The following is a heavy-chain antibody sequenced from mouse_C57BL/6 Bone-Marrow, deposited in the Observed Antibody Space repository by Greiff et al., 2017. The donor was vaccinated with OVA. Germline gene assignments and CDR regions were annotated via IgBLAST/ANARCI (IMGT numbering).Heavy chain of an antibody. CDR2: IYPGSGST. J-gene: IGHJ3*01. CDR1: GYTFTSYW. V-gene: IGHV1-55*01. D-gene: IGHD3-2*02. Sequence: QVQLKQPGAELVKPGASVKMSCKASGYTFTSYWITWVKQRPGQGLEWIGDIYPGSGSTNYNEKFKSKATLTVDTSSSTAYMQLSSLTSEDSAVYYSARSLTAQASFAYWGQGTLVTVSA. CDR3: ARSLTAQASFAY.